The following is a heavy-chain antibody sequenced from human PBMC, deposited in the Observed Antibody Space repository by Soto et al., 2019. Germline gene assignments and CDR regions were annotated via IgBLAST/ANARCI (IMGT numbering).Heavy chain of an antibody. V-gene: IGHV1-8*01. CDR3: ARGGEYPQDIVVVVAATLDY. CDR1: GYTFTSYD. J-gene: IGHJ4*02. Sequence: QVQLVQSGAEVKKPGASVKVSCKASGYTFTSYDINWVRQATGQGLEWMGWMNPNSGNTGYAQKFQGRVTMTRNTSISTDYMELSSLRSEVTAVYYCARGGEYPQDIVVVVAATLDYWGQGTLVTVSS. CDR2: MNPNSGNT. D-gene: IGHD2-15*01.